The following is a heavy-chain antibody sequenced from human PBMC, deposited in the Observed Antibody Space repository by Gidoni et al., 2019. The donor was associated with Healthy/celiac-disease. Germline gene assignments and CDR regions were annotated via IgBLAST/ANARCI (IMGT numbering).Heavy chain of an antibody. CDR2: IYSGGST. J-gene: IGHJ1*01. Sequence: EVQLVESGGGLVQPGGSLRLSCAASGFTVSSNYMSWVRQAPGKGLEWVSVIYSGGSTYYADSVKGRFTISRDNSKNTLYLQMNSLRAEDTAVYYCALDYGGNSHAEYFQHWGQGTLVTVSS. CDR1: GFTVSSNY. CDR3: ALDYGGNSHAEYFQH. V-gene: IGHV3-66*02. D-gene: IGHD4-17*01.